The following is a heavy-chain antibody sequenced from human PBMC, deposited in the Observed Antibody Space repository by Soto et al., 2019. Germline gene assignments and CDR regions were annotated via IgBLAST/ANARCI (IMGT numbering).Heavy chain of an antibody. D-gene: IGHD2-15*01. Sequence: GGSLRLSCAASGFTFGTYAMTWVRQAPGKGLEWVSTISATGGSTFYADSVKGRFTISRDNSKNTLYLQMNSLRAEDTAIYYSAKDLSSYYYFXFWGQGTLVTVSS. J-gene: IGHJ4*02. CDR3: AKDLSSYYYFXF. V-gene: IGHV3-23*01. CDR2: ISATGGST. CDR1: GFTFGTYA.